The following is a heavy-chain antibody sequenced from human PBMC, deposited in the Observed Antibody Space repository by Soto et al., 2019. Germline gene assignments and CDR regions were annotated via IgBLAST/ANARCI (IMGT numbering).Heavy chain of an antibody. CDR2: MNPNSGNT. V-gene: IGHV1-8*01. CDR3: ARAIAAAGTDAFDI. CDR1: GYTFTRYD. D-gene: IGHD6-13*01. J-gene: IGHJ3*02. Sequence: ASVKVSCKASGYTFTRYDINWVRQATGQGLEWMGWMNPNSGNTGYAQKFQGRVTMTRNTSISTAYMELSSLRSEDTAVYYCARAIAAAGTDAFDIWGQGTMVTVSS.